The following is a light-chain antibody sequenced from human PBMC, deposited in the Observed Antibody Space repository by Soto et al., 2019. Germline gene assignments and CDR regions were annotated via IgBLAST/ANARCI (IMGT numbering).Light chain of an antibody. J-gene: IGKJ1*01. CDR2: DAS. V-gene: IGKV1-5*01. CDR1: QSISRG. CDR3: QQSYGIPRT. Sequence: DIQMTQSPSTLSSSVGDRVTITCRASQSISRGLAWYQQKPGKAPNLLIYDASTLESGVPSRFSGSGSGTEFTLTISSLQPGDFATYYCQQSYGIPRTFGQGTKVDIK.